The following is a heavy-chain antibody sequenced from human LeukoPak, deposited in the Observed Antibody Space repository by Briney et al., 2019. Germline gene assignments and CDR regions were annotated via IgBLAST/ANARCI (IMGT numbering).Heavy chain of an antibody. CDR2: IKQDGSEK. Sequence: GGSLRLSCAASGFTFSSYWMSWVRQAPGKGLEWVANIKQDGSEKYYVDSVKGRFTISRDNAKNSLYLQMNSLRAEDTAVYYCARDLRPPSWFGEDAFDIWGQGTMVTVSS. CDR3: ARDLRPPSWFGEDAFDI. CDR1: GFTFSSYW. V-gene: IGHV3-7*01. J-gene: IGHJ3*02. D-gene: IGHD3-10*01.